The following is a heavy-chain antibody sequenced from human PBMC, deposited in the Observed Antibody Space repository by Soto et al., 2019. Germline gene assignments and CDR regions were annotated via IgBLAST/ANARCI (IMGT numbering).Heavy chain of an antibody. Sequence: GGSLRLSCAASGFTFSSYSMNWVRQAPGKGLEWVSSISSSSSYIYYADSVKGRFTISRDNAKNSLYLQMNSLRAEDTAVYYCARDDSSSCAFDIWGQGTMVTVSS. J-gene: IGHJ3*02. CDR3: ARDDSSSCAFDI. D-gene: IGHD6-6*01. CDR2: ISSSSSYI. CDR1: GFTFSSYS. V-gene: IGHV3-21*01.